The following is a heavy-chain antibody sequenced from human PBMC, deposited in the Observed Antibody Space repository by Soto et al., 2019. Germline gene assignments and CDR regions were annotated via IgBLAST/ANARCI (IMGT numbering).Heavy chain of an antibody. Sequence: SETLCLTCTVSGGSISSYYWSWIRQPPGKGLEWIGYMYYGGRTNYNPSLKSRVTISVDTSKMQVSLKLSSVTAADTAVYFCARGTPSPLIVSRSRGPCFDPWRQGTLVTAS. D-gene: IGHD2-15*01. CDR3: ARGTPSPLIVSRSRGPCFDP. J-gene: IGHJ5*02. CDR2: MYYGGRT. CDR1: GGSISSYY. V-gene: IGHV4-59*08.